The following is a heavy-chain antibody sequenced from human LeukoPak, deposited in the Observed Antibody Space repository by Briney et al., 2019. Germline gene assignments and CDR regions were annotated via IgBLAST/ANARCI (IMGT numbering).Heavy chain of an antibody. CDR1: GFTVSSNY. CDR3: ARRGLRYSYGYYFDY. J-gene: IGHJ4*02. Sequence: PGGSLRLSCAASGFTVSSNYMSWVRQAPGKGLEWVSVIYSGGSTYYADSVKGRFTISRDNAKNSLYLQMNSLRAEDTALYYCARRGLRYSYGYYFDYWGQGTLVTVSS. D-gene: IGHD5-18*01. V-gene: IGHV3-53*01. CDR2: IYSGGST.